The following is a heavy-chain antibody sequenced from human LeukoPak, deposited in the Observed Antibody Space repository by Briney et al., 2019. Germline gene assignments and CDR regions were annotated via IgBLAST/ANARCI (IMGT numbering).Heavy chain of an antibody. CDR1: GYTFTSYG. J-gene: IGHJ5*02. CDR2: ISAYNGNT. Sequence: GASVKVSCKASGYTFTSYGISWVRQAPGQGLEWMGWISAYNGNTNYAQKLQGRVTMTTDTSTSTAYMELRSLRSDDTAVYYCAREDIVVGQGWFDPWGQGTLVTVSS. D-gene: IGHD2-2*01. CDR3: AREDIVVGQGWFDP. V-gene: IGHV1-18*04.